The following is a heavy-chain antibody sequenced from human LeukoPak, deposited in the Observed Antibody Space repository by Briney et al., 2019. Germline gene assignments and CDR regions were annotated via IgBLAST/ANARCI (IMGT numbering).Heavy chain of an antibody. CDR3: AREGLGYGSGSYDWFDP. Sequence: ASVKVSCKASGYTFTSYDINWVRQATGQGLEWMGWMNPNSGNTGYAQKFQGRVTMTRNTSISTAYMELSSLRSEDTAVYYCAREGLGYGSGSYDWFDPWGQGTLVTVSS. V-gene: IGHV1-8*01. CDR2: MNPNSGNT. J-gene: IGHJ5*02. CDR1: GYTFTSYD. D-gene: IGHD3-10*01.